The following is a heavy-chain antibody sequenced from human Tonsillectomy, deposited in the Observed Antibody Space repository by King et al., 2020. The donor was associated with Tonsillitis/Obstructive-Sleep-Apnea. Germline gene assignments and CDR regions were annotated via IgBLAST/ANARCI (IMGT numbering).Heavy chain of an antibody. J-gene: IGHJ4*02. D-gene: IGHD3-22*01. CDR2: IYPGDSDT. CDR1: GYSFITYW. V-gene: IGHV5-51*01. CDR3: ARRLHYYDRSAYPYYFDY. Sequence: VQLVQSGAEVKKPGESLKISCKASGYSFITYWIGWVRQMPGKGLEWMGFIYPGDSDTRYSPSFQGQVTISADKSISTADLQWSSLKASDTAMYYCARRLHYYDRSAYPYYFDYWGQGTLVTVSS.